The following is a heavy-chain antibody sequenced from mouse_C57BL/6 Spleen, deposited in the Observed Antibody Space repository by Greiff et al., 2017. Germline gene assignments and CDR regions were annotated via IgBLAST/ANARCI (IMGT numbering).Heavy chain of an antibody. D-gene: IGHD3-2*02. CDR1: GYAFSSYW. J-gene: IGHJ2*01. CDR2: IYPGDGDT. V-gene: IGHV1-80*01. CDR3: ARYRSSAHYFDY. Sequence: QVQLKESGAELVKPGASVKISCKASGYAFSSYWMNWVKQRPGKGLEWIGQIYPGDGDTNYNGKFKGKATLTADKSSSTAYMQLSSLTSEDSAVYFCARYRSSAHYFDYWGQGTTLTVSS.